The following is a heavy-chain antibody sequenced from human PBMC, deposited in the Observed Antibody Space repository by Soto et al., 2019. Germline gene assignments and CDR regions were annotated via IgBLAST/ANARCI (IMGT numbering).Heavy chain of an antibody. CDR3: ARDQPGYSYGYGLGS. CDR2: ISSSSSYI. CDR1: RWR. Sequence: RWRMNRVSKKTGKGLEWVSSISSSSSYIYYADSVKGRFTISRDNAKNSLYLQMNSLRAEDTAVYYCARDQPGYSYGYGLGSSGQRTLVTGPS. D-gene: IGHD5-18*01. J-gene: IGHJ5*02. V-gene: IGHV3-21*01.